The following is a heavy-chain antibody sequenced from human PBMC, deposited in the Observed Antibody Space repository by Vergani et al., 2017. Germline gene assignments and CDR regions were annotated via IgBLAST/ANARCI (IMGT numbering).Heavy chain of an antibody. CDR3: ARDSSPDYYGSGFDAFDI. J-gene: IGHJ3*02. CDR2: IYYSGST. CDR1: GGSISSGGYY. V-gene: IGHV4-31*03. Sequence: QVQLQESGPGLVKPSQTLSLTCTVSGGSISSGGYYWSWIRQHPGKGLEWIGYIYYSGSTYYNPSLKSRVTISVDTSKNQFSLKLSSVTAADTAVYYCARDSSPDYYGSGFDAFDIWGQGTMVTVSS. D-gene: IGHD3-10*01.